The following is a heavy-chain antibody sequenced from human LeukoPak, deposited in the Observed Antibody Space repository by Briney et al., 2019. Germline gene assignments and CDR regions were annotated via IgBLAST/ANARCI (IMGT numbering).Heavy chain of an antibody. J-gene: IGHJ1*01. V-gene: IGHV4-39*01. CDR3: ARQGGKNYDSSGYYVNFQH. CDR1: GGSISSSSYY. CDR2: IYYSGST. Sequence: PSETLSLTCTVSGGSISSSSYYWGWIRQPPGKGLEWIGSIYYSGSTYYNPSLKSRVTISVDTSKNQFSLKLSSVTAADTAVYYCARQGGKNYDSSGYYVNFQHWGQGTLVTVSS. D-gene: IGHD3-22*01.